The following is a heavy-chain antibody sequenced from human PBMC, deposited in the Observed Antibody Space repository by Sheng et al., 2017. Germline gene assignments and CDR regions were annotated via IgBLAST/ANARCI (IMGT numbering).Heavy chain of an antibody. CDR2: IIPILGIA. CDR3: ARGEITSDYDSSGPTFFDY. Sequence: QVQLVQSGAEVKKPGSSVKVSCKASGGTFSSYAISWVRQAPGQGLEWMGGIIPILGIANYAQKFQGRVTITADKSTSTAYMELSSLRSEDTAVYYCARGEITSDYDSSGPTFFDYWGQGTLVTVSS. D-gene: IGHD3-22*01. V-gene: IGHV1-69*04. J-gene: IGHJ4*02. CDR1: GGTFSSYA.